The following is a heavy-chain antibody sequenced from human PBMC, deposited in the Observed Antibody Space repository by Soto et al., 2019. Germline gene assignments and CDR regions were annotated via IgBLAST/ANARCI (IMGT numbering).Heavy chain of an antibody. Sequence: EVQLVESGGGLVQPGGSLRLSCAASGFTFSSYWMHWVRQAPGKGLEWVANIKQDGREKYYVYSVKGRFTISRDNAKSSLYLQMNTLRAEDTAVYYWARAYLDSWGQGTLVTVSS. V-gene: IGHV3-7*04. J-gene: IGHJ4*02. CDR2: IKQDGREK. CDR1: GFTFSSYW. CDR3: ARAYLDS.